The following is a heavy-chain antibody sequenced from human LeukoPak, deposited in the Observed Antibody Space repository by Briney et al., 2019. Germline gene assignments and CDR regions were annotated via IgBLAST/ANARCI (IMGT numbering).Heavy chain of an antibody. CDR3: AKRALSSGYLYYFDY. Sequence: PGGSLRLSCVASGLSFSIYAMSWVRQAPGKGLEWVSTISGSGDRTFYADSVKGRFTISRDNSKNTLYLQMNSLRAEDTAVYYCAKRALSSGYLYYFDYWGQGTLVTVSS. D-gene: IGHD3-22*01. J-gene: IGHJ4*02. V-gene: IGHV3-23*01. CDR2: ISGSGDRT. CDR1: GLSFSIYA.